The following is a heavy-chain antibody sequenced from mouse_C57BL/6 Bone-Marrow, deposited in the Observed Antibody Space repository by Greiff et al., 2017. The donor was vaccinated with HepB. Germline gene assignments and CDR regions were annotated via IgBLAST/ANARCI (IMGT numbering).Heavy chain of an antibody. Sequence: EVQLQQSGPELVKPGASVKMSCKASGYTFTDYNMHWVKQSHGKSLEWIGYINPNNGGTSYNQKFKGKATLTVNKSSSTAYMELRSLTSEESAVYYCARLLLLPCYFDVWGTGTTVTVSS. CDR1: GYTFTDYN. J-gene: IGHJ1*03. CDR3: ARLLLLPCYFDV. D-gene: IGHD1-1*01. CDR2: INPNNGGT. V-gene: IGHV1-22*01.